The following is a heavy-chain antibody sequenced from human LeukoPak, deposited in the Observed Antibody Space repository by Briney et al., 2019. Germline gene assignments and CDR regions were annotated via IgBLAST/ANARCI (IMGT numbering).Heavy chain of an antibody. V-gene: IGHV1-69*13. D-gene: IGHD3-3*01. J-gene: IGHJ4*02. CDR3: ARSITIFRSTIDY. CDR2: IIPIFGIA. Sequence: ASVKVSCKASGGTFSSYAISWGRQAPGQGLEWMGGIIPIFGIANSVQKLQGSVTLTADESPRTAYMEIGRLRYENTGVYYCARSITIFRSTIDYWGQGTLVTVSS. CDR1: GGTFSSYA.